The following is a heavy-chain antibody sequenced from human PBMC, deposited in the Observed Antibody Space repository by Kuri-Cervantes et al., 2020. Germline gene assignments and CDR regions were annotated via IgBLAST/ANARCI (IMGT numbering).Heavy chain of an antibody. CDR3: AKDGYYGTTKYYFDY. J-gene: IGHJ4*02. V-gene: IGHV3-23*01. Sequence: GGSLRLSCAASGFTFSSYAMSWVRQAPGKGLEWVSAISGSGGSTYYADSVKGRFTISRDNSKNRLYLQMNSLRAEDTALYYCAKDGYYGTTKYYFDYWGQGTLVTVSS. CDR1: GFTFSSYA. CDR2: ISGSGGST. D-gene: IGHD2/OR15-2a*01.